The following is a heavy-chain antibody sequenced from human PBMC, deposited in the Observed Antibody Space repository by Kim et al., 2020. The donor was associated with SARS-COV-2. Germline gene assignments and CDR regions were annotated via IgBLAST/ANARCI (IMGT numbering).Heavy chain of an antibody. Sequence: GGSLRLSCEASGFTFGTYAMSWVRQAPGKGLECVSSISGGGDRTSYADSVRGRFTISRDNSKNMLYLQMNSLRAGDTAVYYCAKSLFGGCDYWGQGTLVTVSS. CDR3: AKSLFGGCDY. V-gene: IGHV3-23*01. CDR1: GFTFGTYA. J-gene: IGHJ4*02. CDR2: ISGGGDRT. D-gene: IGHD3-16*01.